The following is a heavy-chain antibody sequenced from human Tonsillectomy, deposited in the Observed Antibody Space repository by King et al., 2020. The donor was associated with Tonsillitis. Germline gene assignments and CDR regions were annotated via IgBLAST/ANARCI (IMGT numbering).Heavy chain of an antibody. CDR3: ARDGTERSGNWFDP. CDR2: IMRSSSDI. V-gene: IGHV3-21*01. J-gene: IGHJ5*02. Sequence: VQLVESGGGLVKPGGSLRLSCACSAFTFSSYSSNWVRQAQCKGLERVSSIMRSSSDIFIEDLVKGRFTISRDNAKNSLYLQMNSLRAEDTAVYYCARDGTERSGNWFDPWGQGTLVTVSS. CDR1: AFTFSSYS. D-gene: IGHD1-1*01.